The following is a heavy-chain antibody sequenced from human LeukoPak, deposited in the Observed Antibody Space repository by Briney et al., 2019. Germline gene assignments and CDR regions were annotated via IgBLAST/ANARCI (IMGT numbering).Heavy chain of an antibody. CDR1: GGSISSYY. D-gene: IGHD1-26*01. J-gene: IGHJ4*02. CDR2: IYHSGST. Sequence: SETLSLTCTVSGGSISSYYWSWIRQPPGKRLEWIGYIYHSGSTNYNPSLKSRVTISVDTSKNQFSLKLSSVTAADTAVYYCTRGGRKYSGSHPQDYWGQGTLVTVSS. CDR3: TRGGRKYSGSHPQDY. V-gene: IGHV4-59*01.